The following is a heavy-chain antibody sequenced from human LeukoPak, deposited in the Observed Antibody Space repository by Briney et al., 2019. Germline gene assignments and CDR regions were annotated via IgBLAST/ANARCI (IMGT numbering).Heavy chain of an antibody. CDR3: ARIVYVDSSGREYHFDF. V-gene: IGHV4-39*01. Sequence: SETLSLTCTVSGGSISSSSHYWGWIRQPPGKGLEWIGSIYYSGSTYYNPSLKSRVTISVDTSKNQFSLKLSSVTAAGTAVYYCARIVYVDSSGREYHFDFWGQGTLVTVSS. D-gene: IGHD3-22*01. J-gene: IGHJ4*02. CDR1: GGSISSSSHY. CDR2: IYYSGST.